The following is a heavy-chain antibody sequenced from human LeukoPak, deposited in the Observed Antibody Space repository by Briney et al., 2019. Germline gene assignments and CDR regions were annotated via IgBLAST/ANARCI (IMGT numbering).Heavy chain of an antibody. V-gene: IGHV4-61*02. J-gene: IGHJ4*02. D-gene: IGHD3-22*01. CDR2: IYTSGST. Sequence: SETLSLTCTVSGGSINSGNDYWSWIRQPAGKELEWIGRIYTSGSTNYNPSLKSRVTISVDTSKNQFSLKLSSVTAAGTAVYYCARARSDYYDSSGYTTRPYYFDYWGQGTLVTVSS. CDR1: GGSINSGNDY. CDR3: ARARSDYYDSSGYTTRPYYFDY.